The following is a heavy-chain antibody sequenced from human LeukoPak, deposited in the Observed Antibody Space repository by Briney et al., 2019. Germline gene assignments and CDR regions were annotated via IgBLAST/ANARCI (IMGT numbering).Heavy chain of an antibody. Sequence: PGGSLRLSCAASGFTFSTHNMNWVRQAPGKGLEWVSSITSTSSYMYYADSVKGRFTISRDNAQNSLYLHMGGLRAEDTAVYYCARDPYSGGYGDDYYYYMDVWGKGTTVTISS. CDR3: ARDPYSGGYGDDYYYYMDV. CDR2: ITSTSSYM. D-gene: IGHD1-26*01. V-gene: IGHV3-21*01. CDR1: GFTFSTHN. J-gene: IGHJ6*03.